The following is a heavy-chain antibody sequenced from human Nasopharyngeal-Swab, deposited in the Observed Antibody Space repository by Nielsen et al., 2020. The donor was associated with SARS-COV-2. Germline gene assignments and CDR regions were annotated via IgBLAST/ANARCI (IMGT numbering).Heavy chain of an antibody. CDR3: ARDRAWDSSGWDYYYGMDV. J-gene: IGHJ6*02. D-gene: IGHD6-19*01. Sequence: WIRQPPGKGLEWIGYIYYSGSTNYNPSLKSRVTISVDTSKNQFPLKLSSVTAADTAVYYCARDRAWDSSGWDYYYGMDVWGQGTTVTVSS. CDR2: IYYSGST. V-gene: IGHV4-59*01.